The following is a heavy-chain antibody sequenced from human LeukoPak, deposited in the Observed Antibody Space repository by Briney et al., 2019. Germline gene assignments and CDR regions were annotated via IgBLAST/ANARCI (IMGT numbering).Heavy chain of an antibody. CDR2: ISWNSGSI. Sequence: GRSLRLSCAASGFTFDDYAMHWVRQAPGKGLEWVSGISWNSGSIGYADSVKGRFTISRDNAKNSLYLQMNSLRAEDTALYYCAKVRTYYYDSSGYFDYWGQGTLVTVFS. V-gene: IGHV3-9*01. CDR3: AKVRTYYYDSSGYFDY. J-gene: IGHJ4*02. CDR1: GFTFDDYA. D-gene: IGHD3-22*01.